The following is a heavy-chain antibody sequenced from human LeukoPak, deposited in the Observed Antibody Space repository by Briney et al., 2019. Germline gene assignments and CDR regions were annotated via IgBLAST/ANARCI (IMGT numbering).Heavy chain of an antibody. CDR1: GYTFSNFG. Sequence: EASVKVSCKTSGYTFSNFGISWVRQAPGQGLEWMGWISGNNDNPNYGQKFQGRSTMTTDSSTSTAYMELRNLRSDDTAVYYCARDGTSTDDYWGQGTLVTVSS. CDR3: ARDGTSTDDY. J-gene: IGHJ4*02. CDR2: ISGNNDNP. V-gene: IGHV1-18*01. D-gene: IGHD1-26*01.